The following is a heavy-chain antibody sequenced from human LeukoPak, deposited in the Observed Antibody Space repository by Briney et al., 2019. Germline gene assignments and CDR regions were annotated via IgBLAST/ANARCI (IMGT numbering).Heavy chain of an antibody. V-gene: IGHV1-2*06. CDR1: GYTFTAYF. CDR3: ARPTSYGYYFDS. J-gene: IGHJ4*02. CDR2: INPNSGDT. Sequence: ASVKVSCKAAGYTFTAYFIHWVRQAPGQGLKWMGRINPNSGDTNYAQKFQGRVTMTRDTSTSTAYMELSRLTSDDTAVYYCARPTSYGYYFDSWGQGTLVTASS. D-gene: IGHD3-16*01.